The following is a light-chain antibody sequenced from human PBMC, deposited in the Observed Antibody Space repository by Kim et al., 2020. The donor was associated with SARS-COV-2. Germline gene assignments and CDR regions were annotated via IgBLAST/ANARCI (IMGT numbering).Light chain of an antibody. CDR3: YSAADNNGV. Sequence: YELTQPSSVSVSPGQTARITCSGDVLAKKYARWFQQKPGQAPVLVIYKDSERPSGIPERFSGSSSGTTVTSTISGAQVEDEADYYCYSAADNNGVFGGGTQLTVL. CDR1: VLAKKY. CDR2: KDS. J-gene: IGLJ3*02. V-gene: IGLV3-27*01.